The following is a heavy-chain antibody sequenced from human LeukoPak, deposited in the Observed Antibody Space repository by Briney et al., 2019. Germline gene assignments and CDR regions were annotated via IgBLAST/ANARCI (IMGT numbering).Heavy chain of an antibody. CDR1: GFTFSSYA. D-gene: IGHD6-19*01. J-gene: IGHJ6*02. CDR3: AKDRWVSLEQWLDYYYGMDV. Sequence: PGGSLRLSCAASGFTFSSYAMSWVRQAPGKGLEWVSAISGSGGSTYYADSVKGRFTISRDNSKNTLYLQMNSLRAEDTAVYYCAKDRWVSLEQWLDYYYGMDVWGQGTTVTVSS. V-gene: IGHV3-23*01. CDR2: ISGSGGST.